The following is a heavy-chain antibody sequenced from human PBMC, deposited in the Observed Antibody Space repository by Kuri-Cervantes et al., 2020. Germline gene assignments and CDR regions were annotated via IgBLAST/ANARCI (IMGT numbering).Heavy chain of an antibody. CDR3: ARAPLRLLWSGGKAYYYYYGMDV. V-gene: IGHV4-30-4*01. Sequence: SETLSLTCTVSGGSISSGDYYWSWIRQPPGKGLEWIGYIYYSGSTYYNPSLKSRVTISVDTSKNQFSLKLSSVTAADTAVYYCARAPLRLLWSGGKAYYYYYGMDVWGQGTTVTVSS. J-gene: IGHJ6*02. D-gene: IGHD3-10*01. CDR2: IYYSGST. CDR1: GGSISSGDYY.